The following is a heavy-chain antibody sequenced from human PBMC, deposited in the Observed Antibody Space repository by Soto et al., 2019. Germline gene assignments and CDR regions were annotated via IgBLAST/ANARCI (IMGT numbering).Heavy chain of an antibody. Sequence: PGGSLRLSCAASGFTFSSYWMHWVRQAPGKGLVWVSRINSDGSSTSYADSVKGRFTISRDNAKNTLYLQMNSLRAEDTAVYYCARGYYYGSGSPYYYYYYMDVWGKGTTVTVSS. CDR3: ARGYYYGSGSPYYYYYYMDV. D-gene: IGHD3-10*01. V-gene: IGHV3-74*01. CDR2: INSDGSST. J-gene: IGHJ6*03. CDR1: GFTFSSYW.